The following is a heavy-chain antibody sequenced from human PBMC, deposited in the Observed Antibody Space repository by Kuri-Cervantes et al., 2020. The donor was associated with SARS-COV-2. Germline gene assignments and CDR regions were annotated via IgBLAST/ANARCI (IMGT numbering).Heavy chain of an antibody. J-gene: IGHJ5*02. V-gene: IGHV3-23*01. CDR3: AKYKGRVDGYKEGWFDP. D-gene: IGHD5-24*01. CDR1: GFTFSSYA. Sequence: GGSLRLSCAASGFTFSSYAMSWVRQAPGKGLEWVSAISGSGGSTYYADSVKGRFTISRDNSKSTLYLQMNSLRAEDTAVYYCAKYKGRVDGYKEGWFDPWGQGTLVTVSS. CDR2: ISGSGGST.